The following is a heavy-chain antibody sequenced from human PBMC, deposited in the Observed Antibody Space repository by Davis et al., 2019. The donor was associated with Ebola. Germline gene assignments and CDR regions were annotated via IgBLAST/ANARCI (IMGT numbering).Heavy chain of an antibody. Sequence: GESLKLSCAASGFTFSSYSMNWVRQAPGKGLEWVSSISSSSSYIYYADSVKGRFTISRDNAKNSLYLQMNSLRAEDTAVYYCARNYRNYSSSWYGYYFDYWGQGTLVTGSS. V-gene: IGHV3-21*01. CDR2: ISSSSSYI. J-gene: IGHJ4*02. CDR1: GFTFSSYS. CDR3: ARNYRNYSSSWYGYYFDY. D-gene: IGHD6-13*01.